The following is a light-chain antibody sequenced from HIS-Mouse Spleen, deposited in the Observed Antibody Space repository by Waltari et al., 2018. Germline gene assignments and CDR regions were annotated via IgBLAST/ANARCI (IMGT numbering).Light chain of an antibody. CDR1: ASPKKY. J-gene: IGLJ2*01. V-gene: IGLV3-10*01. CDR3: YSTDSSGNHRV. Sequence: SYELTQPPSVSVAPGQTARFTCSGDASPKKYAYWYQQKSGQAPVLVIYEDSKRPSGIPERFSGSSSGTMATLTISGAQVEDEADYYCYSTDSSGNHRVFGGGTKLTVL. CDR2: EDS.